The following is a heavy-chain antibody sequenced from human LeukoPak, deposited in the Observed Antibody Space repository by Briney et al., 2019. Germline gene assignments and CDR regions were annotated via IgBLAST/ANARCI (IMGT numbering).Heavy chain of an antibody. D-gene: IGHD2-15*01. CDR2: INHSGST. V-gene: IGHV4-34*01. Sequence: SETLSLTCAVYGGSFSGYYWSWIRQPPGKGLEWIGEINHSGSTNYNPSLKSRVTISVDTSKNQFSLKLSSVTAADTAVYYCARGRQNEGYCSGGSCYGLDYWGQGTLVTVSS. J-gene: IGHJ4*02. CDR3: ARGRQNEGYCSGGSCYGLDY. CDR1: GGSFSGYY.